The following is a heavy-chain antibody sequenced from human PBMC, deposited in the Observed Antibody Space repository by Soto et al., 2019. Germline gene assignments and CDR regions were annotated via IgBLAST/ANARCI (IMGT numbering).Heavy chain of an antibody. CDR1: GYSFTNYA. D-gene: IGHD2-21*01. J-gene: IGHJ4*02. CDR2: INTDNGNA. V-gene: IGHV1-3*04. Sequence: GASVKVSCKASGYSFTNYAMHWVRQAPGQRLEWMGWINTDNGNARYSQKFQGRVTITRDTSASTAYIELTSLRSEDTAVYYCAFLTVAIHWGQGTLVIVSS. CDR3: AFLTVAIH.